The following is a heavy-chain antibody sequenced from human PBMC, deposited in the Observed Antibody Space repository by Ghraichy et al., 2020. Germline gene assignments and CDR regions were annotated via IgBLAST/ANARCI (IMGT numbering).Heavy chain of an antibody. CDR2: IKSDGIST. V-gene: IGHV3-74*03. D-gene: IGHD1-7*01. CDR1: GFTFSSSW. J-gene: IGHJ4*02. CDR3: VRDGNYKIDY. Sequence: GVLRLSFAASGFTFSSSWMHWVRQAPGKGLVWVSRIKSDGISTMYMDSVKGRFTVSIDNATNTLYLQMNSLRAEDTAVYYCVRDGNYKIDYWGQGTLVTVSS.